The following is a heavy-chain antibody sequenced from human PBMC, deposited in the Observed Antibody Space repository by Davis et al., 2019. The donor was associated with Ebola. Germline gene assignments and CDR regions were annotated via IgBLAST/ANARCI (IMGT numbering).Heavy chain of an antibody. D-gene: IGHD6-13*01. CDR1: GGSFSGYY. CDR3: ARDGGWVAAAGPFDY. J-gene: IGHJ4*02. Sequence: SETLSLTCAVYGGSFSGYYWSWIRQPPGKGLEWIGEINHSGSTNYNPSLKSRVTISVDKSKNQFSLKLSSVTAADTAVYYCARDGGWVAAAGPFDYWGQGTLVTVSS. V-gene: IGHV4-34*01. CDR2: INHSGST.